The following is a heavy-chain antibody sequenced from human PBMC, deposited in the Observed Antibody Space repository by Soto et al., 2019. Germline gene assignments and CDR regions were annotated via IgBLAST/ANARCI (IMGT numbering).Heavy chain of an antibody. CDR3: ARQRTTVVTQAYFDH. CDR1: GESISSSSYY. V-gene: IGHV4-39*01. CDR2: IYYSGRT. J-gene: IGHJ4*02. Sequence: SETLSLTCIVSGESISSSSYYWGWIRQPPGKGLEWIGSIYYSGRTYCNPSFKSRVTISIDTSKNQFSLKLSSVAATDTAVYYCARQRTTVVTQAYFDHWGQGALVTVSS. D-gene: IGHD2-21*02.